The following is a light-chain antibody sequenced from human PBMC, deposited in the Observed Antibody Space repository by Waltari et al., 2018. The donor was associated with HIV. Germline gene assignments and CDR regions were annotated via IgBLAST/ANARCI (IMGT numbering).Light chain of an antibody. CDR1: QDLTSY. Sequence: DIQLTQSPSFLSASVGARVTITCRARQDLTSYLAWYQNKLGQAPKLLIYGASTLQAGIPSRFSGSGSETEYTLTIKGLQPGDFATYYGQHPNTFPLFTFGPGTKVDVK. J-gene: IGKJ3*01. V-gene: IGKV1-9*01. CDR2: GAS. CDR3: QHPNTFPLFT.